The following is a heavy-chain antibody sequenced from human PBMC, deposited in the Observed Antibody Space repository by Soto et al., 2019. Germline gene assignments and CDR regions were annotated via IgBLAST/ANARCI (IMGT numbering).Heavy chain of an antibody. Sequence: GASVKVSCKASGYTFTSYAMHWVRQAPGQRLEWMGWINAGNGNTKYSQKFQGRVTITRDTSASTAYMELSSLRSEDTAVYYCARRGKDIHSFYGMDVWGQGSTVTVSS. CDR1: GYTFTSYA. J-gene: IGHJ6*02. V-gene: IGHV1-3*01. CDR2: INAGNGNT. CDR3: ARRGKDIHSFYGMDV.